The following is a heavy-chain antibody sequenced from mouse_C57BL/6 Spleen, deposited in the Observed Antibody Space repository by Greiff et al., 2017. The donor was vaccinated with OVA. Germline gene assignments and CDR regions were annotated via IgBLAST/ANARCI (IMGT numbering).Heavy chain of an antibody. D-gene: IGHD4-1*01. V-gene: IGHV5-9-1*02. CDR3: TREGANWDFDY. J-gene: IGHJ2*01. Sequence: EVQLQESGEGLVKPGGSLKLSCAASGFTFSSYAMSWVRQTPEKRLEWVAYISSGGDYIYYADTVKGRFTISRDNARNTLYLQMSSLKSEDTAMYYCTREGANWDFDYWGQGTTLTVSS. CDR1: GFTFSSYA. CDR2: ISSGGDYI.